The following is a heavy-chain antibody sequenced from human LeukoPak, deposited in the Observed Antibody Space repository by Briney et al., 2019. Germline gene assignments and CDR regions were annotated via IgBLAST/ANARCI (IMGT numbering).Heavy chain of an antibody. CDR2: IIPILGIA. D-gene: IGHD6-13*01. CDR3: ARDGAAAGRRNYYYGMAV. CDR1: GGTFSSYA. V-gene: IGHV1-69*04. Sequence: GASVKVSCKASGGTFSSYAISWGRQAPGQGLEWMGRIIPILGIASYAQKFQGRVTITADKSTSTAYMELSSLRSEDTAVYYCARDGAAAGRRNYYYGMAVWGQGTTVTVPS. J-gene: IGHJ6*02.